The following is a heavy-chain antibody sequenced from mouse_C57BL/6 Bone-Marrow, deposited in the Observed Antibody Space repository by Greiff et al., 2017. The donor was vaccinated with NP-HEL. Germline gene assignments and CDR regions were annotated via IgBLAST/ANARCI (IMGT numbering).Heavy chain of an antibody. V-gene: IGHV1-81*01. CDR3: AMGGYGNCHWFAY. D-gene: IGHD2-1*01. Sequence: QVQLQQSGAELARPGASVKLSCKASGYTFTSYGISWVKQRTGQGLEWIGEIYPRSGNTYYNEKFKGKATLTADKSSSTAYMELLSLTSEDSAVYFCAMGGYGNCHWFAYWGQGTLVTVSA. CDR2: IYPRSGNT. CDR1: GYTFTSYG. J-gene: IGHJ3*01.